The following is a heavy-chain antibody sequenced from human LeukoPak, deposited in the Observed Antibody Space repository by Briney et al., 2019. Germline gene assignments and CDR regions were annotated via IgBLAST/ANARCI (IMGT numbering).Heavy chain of an antibody. J-gene: IGHJ5*02. Sequence: PGGSLRLSCAASGFTFSSYAMSWVRQAPGKGLEWVSAISGSGGSTYYADSVKGRLTISRANSKNTLYLQMNSLKAEDTAVYYCAKGQYYDILPGRPNWFDPWGQGTLVTVP. CDR2: ISGSGGST. CDR3: AKGQYYDILPGRPNWFDP. D-gene: IGHD3-9*01. V-gene: IGHV3-23*01. CDR1: GFTFSSYA.